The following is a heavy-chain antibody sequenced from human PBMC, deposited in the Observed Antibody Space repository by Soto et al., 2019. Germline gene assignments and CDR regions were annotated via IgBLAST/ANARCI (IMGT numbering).Heavy chain of an antibody. V-gene: IGHV1-69*01. CDR2: IIPIFGTA. D-gene: IGHD3-3*01. J-gene: IGHJ6*02. CDR1: GGTFSSYA. Sequence: QVQLVQSGAEVKKPGSSVKVSCKASGGTFSSYAFSWVRQAPGQGLEWMGGIIPIFGTANYAQKFQGRVTITAADSTGTAYMERSGLRSEDTAVYYCARDPAASYDFWSGYGMDVWGQGTTVTVSS. CDR3: ARDPAASYDFWSGYGMDV.